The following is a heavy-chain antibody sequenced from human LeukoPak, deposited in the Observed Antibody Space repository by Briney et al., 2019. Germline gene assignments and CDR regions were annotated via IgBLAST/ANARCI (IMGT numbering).Heavy chain of an antibody. J-gene: IGHJ4*02. CDR2: IYYSGST. V-gene: IGHV4-39*01. CDR1: GGSISSSSYY. CDR3: ARQSGGGAASVDY. Sequence: SETLSLTCTVSGGSISSSSYYWGWIRQPPGKGLEWIGSIYYSGSTYYNPSLKSRVTISVDTSKNQFSLKLSSVTAADTAVYYCARQSGGGAASVDYWGQGTLVTVSS. D-gene: IGHD1-26*01.